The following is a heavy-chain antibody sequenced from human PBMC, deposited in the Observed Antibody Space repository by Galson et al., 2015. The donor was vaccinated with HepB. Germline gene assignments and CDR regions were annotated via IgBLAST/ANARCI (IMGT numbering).Heavy chain of an antibody. D-gene: IGHD3-10*01. CDR3: AHRRVGYGSGRIGY. CDR2: LYWDEEE. Sequence: PALVKPTQTLTLTCTFSGLSLSSSGVGVGWIRQPPGKALEWLTLLYWDEEERYRPSLKNRVIITKDTSRNQVVLTMTNMDPVDTATYYCAHRRVGYGSGRIGYWGQGLLVTVSA. CDR1: GLSLSSSGVG. J-gene: IGHJ4*02. V-gene: IGHV2-5*02.